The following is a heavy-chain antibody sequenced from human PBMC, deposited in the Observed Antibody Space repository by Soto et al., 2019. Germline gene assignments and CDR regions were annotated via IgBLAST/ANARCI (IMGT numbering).Heavy chain of an antibody. CDR1: GVSISSSSYY. Sequence: QLQLQDSGPGLVKPSETLSLTCTVSGVSISSSSYYWGWFRQPPGKGLEWIGTIYYGGSSYSNPSLKSRVTISLDTSKNQFSLTLTSVTAADTAVYYCARHGSYWGQGTLVTVSS. V-gene: IGHV4-39*01. J-gene: IGHJ4*02. CDR3: ARHGSY. CDR2: IYYGGSS.